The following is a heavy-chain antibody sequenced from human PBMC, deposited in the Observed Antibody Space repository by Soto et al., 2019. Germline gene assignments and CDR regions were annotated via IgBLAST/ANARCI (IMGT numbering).Heavy chain of an antibody. CDR1: NYTFPSFG. V-gene: IGHV1-18*01. CDR3: ARGALGVVPAHYFDY. CDR2: ISTYKAHT. J-gene: IGHJ4*02. D-gene: IGHD2-15*01. Sequence: ASVKVSCKAPNYTFPSFGISWMRQAPGQGLEWMGWISTYKAHTKYAPNFQGRVTMTTDTSTTTAYMELRSLRYDDTAVYYCARGALGVVPAHYFDYWGQGTQVTVSS.